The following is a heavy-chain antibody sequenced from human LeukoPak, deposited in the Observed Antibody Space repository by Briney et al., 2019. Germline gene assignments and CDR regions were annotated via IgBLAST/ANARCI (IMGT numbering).Heavy chain of an antibody. J-gene: IGHJ5*02. CDR2: IYYSGST. CDR3: ARLLVPADPWFDP. D-gene: IGHD2-2*01. CDR1: GGSISSSSYY. V-gene: IGHV4-39*01. Sequence: SETLSLTCTVSGGSISSSSYYWGGIRQPPGKGLAWIGSIYYSGSTYYNPSLKSRVTISVDTSKNQFSLKLSSVTAADTAVYYCARLLVPADPWFDPWGQGTLVPVSS.